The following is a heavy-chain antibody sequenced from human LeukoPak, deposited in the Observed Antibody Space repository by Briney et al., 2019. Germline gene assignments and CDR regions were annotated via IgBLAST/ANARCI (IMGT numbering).Heavy chain of an antibody. J-gene: IGHJ4*02. Sequence: PSETLSLTCAVSGYSISSGYYWGWIRQPPGKGLEWIGSIYHSGSTYYNPSLKSRVTISVDTSKNQFSLKLSSVTAADTAVYYCARGASELDIDYWGQGTLVTVSS. V-gene: IGHV4-38-2*01. D-gene: IGHD2-2*03. CDR3: ARGASELDIDY. CDR1: GYSISSGYY. CDR2: IYHSGST.